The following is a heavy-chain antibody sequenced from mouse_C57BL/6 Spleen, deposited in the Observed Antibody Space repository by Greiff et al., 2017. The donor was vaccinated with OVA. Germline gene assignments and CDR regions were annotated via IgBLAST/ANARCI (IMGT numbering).Heavy chain of an antibody. CDR1: GYTFTDYY. CDR3: ARTDLLSAMDY. D-gene: IGHD2-1*01. Sequence: EVQLQQSGPELVKPGASVKISCKASGYTFTDYYMNWVKQSHGKSLEWIGDINPNNGGTSYNQKFKGKATLTVDKSSSTAYMELRSLTSEDSAVYYCARTDLLSAMDYWGQGTSVTVSS. CDR2: INPNNGGT. V-gene: IGHV1-26*01. J-gene: IGHJ4*01.